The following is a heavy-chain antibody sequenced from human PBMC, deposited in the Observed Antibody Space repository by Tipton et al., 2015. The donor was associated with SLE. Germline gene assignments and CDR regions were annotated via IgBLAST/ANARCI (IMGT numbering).Heavy chain of an antibody. CDR2: IPYDGSNK. CDR1: GFTFSSYA. CDR3: ARGDITMIVVDDAFDI. J-gene: IGHJ3*02. Sequence: SLRLSCAASGFTFSSYAMHWVRQAPGKGLEWVAVIPYDGSNKYYADSVKGRFTISRDNSKNTLYLQMNSLRAEDTAVYYCARGDITMIVVDDAFDIWGQGTMVTVSS. V-gene: IGHV3-30-3*01. D-gene: IGHD3-22*01.